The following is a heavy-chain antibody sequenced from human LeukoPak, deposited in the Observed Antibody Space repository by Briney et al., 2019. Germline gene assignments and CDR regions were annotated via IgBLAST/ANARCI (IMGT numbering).Heavy chain of an antibody. V-gene: IGHV4-59*01. CDR2: IYYSGST. D-gene: IGHD2-2*01. Sequence: PSETLSLTXTVSGGSISSYYWSWIRQPPGKGLEWIGYIYYSGSTNYNPSLKSRVTISVDTSKNQFSLKLGSVTAADTAVYYCARGKSTSWLYWGQGTLVTVSS. CDR1: GGSISSYY. J-gene: IGHJ4*02. CDR3: ARGKSTSWLY.